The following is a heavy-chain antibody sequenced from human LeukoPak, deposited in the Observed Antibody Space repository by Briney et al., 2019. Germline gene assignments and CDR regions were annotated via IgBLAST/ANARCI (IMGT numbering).Heavy chain of an antibody. Sequence: GGSLRLSCAASGFTFTNYGMHWVRQAPGKGLEWVAVTWYDGSNKYYADSVKGRFTISRDNSKNTLYLQMNSLRAEDTAVYYCARAIAVAGSYNWFDPWGQGTLVTVSS. CDR1: GFTFTNYG. CDR3: ARAIAVAGSYNWFDP. CDR2: TWYDGSNK. J-gene: IGHJ5*02. D-gene: IGHD6-19*01. V-gene: IGHV3-33*01.